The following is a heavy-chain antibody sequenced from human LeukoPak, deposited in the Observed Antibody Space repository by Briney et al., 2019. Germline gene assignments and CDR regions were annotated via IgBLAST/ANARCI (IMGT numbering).Heavy chain of an antibody. CDR1: GFTFDDYG. V-gene: IGHV3-20*04. CDR3: ARGSTMVREGYYHYYMDV. CDR2: INWNGSNT. D-gene: IGHD3-10*01. Sequence: GGSLRLSCAASGFTFDDYGMNWVRQAPGKGLEWVSGINWNGSNTNYADSVKGRFTISRDNAKNSLYLQMNSLRAEDTALYYCARGSTMVREGYYHYYMDVWGKGTTVTVSS. J-gene: IGHJ6*03.